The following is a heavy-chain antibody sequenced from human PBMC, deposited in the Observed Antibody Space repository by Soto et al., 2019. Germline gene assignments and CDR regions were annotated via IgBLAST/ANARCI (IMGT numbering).Heavy chain of an antibody. Sequence: EASVKVSCKASGGTFSSYAISWVRQAPGQGLEWMGGIIPIFGTANYAQKFQGRVTITADESTSTAYMELSSLRSEDTAVYYCARGNYDSSGYDLNWYFDLWGRGTLVTVSS. CDR3: ARGNYDSSGYDLNWYFDL. CDR1: GGTFSSYA. D-gene: IGHD3-22*01. CDR2: IIPIFGTA. V-gene: IGHV1-69*13. J-gene: IGHJ2*01.